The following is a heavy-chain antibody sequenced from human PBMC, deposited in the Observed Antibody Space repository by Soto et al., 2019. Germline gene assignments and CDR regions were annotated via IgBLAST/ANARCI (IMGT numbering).Heavy chain of an antibody. J-gene: IGHJ4*02. CDR3: AGVWGYAFDY. V-gene: IGHV4-59*01. Sequence: QVQLQESGPGLVKPSETLSLTCTVSGGSISSYYWSWIRQPPGKGLEWIGYIYYSGSTNYNPSLKSRVTISVDTSKNRSALKLSSVTAADTAVYYCAGVWGYAFDYWGQGTLVTVSS. D-gene: IGHD3-16*01. CDR1: GGSISSYY. CDR2: IYYSGST.